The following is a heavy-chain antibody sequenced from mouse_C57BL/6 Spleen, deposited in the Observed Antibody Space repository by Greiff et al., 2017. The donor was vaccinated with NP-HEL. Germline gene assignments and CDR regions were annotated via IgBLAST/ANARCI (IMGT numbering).Heavy chain of an antibody. V-gene: IGHV1-55*01. CDR1: GYTFTSYW. CDR2: IYPGSGST. CDR3: ARFDYYRRAMDY. J-gene: IGHJ4*01. D-gene: IGHD2-14*01. Sequence: QVQLQQPGAELVKPGASVKMSCKASGYTFTSYWITWVKQRPGQGLEWIGDIYPGSGSTNYNEKFKSKATLTVDTSSSTAYMQLSSLTSEDSAVYYCARFDYYRRAMDYWGQGTSVTVSS.